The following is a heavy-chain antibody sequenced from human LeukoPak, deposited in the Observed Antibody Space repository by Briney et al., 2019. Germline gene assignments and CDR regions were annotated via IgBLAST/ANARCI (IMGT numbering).Heavy chain of an antibody. D-gene: IGHD3-22*01. Sequence: GGSLRLSCAASGFTFSSYWIHWVRQAPGKGLVWVSRIDTDGSNTNYADSVKGRFTISRDNAKNSLYLQMNSLRAEDTAVYYCARDALYYYDSSGYYRPLDYWGQGTLVTVSS. CDR2: IDTDGSNT. CDR3: ARDALYYYDSSGYYRPLDY. V-gene: IGHV3-74*01. CDR1: GFTFSSYW. J-gene: IGHJ4*02.